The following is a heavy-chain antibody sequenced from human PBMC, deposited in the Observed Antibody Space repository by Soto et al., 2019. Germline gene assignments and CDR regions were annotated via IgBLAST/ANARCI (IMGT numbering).Heavy chain of an antibody. V-gene: IGHV4-31*03. CDR2: IYYSGST. CDR3: ATYGSGSYKPTTFDY. D-gene: IGHD3-10*01. Sequence: QVQLQESGPGLVKPSQTLSLTCTVSGGSISSGGYYWSWILQHPGKGLEWIGYIYYSGSTYYNPSLKSRVTISVDTSKNQFSLKLSSVNAADTAVYYCATYGSGSYKPTTFDYWGQGTLVTVSS. CDR1: GGSISSGGYY. J-gene: IGHJ4*02.